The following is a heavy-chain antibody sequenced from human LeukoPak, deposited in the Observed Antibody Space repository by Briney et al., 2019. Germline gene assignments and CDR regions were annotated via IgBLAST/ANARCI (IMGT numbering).Heavy chain of an antibody. V-gene: IGHV1-2*02. J-gene: IGHJ4*02. CDR3: ARWDSSSHPLGSFDY. D-gene: IGHD6-6*01. Sequence: ASVKVSCKALGYTFTDHYFHWLRQAPGQGLEWMGWIHPGRGDTNYAQKFQGRVSLTRDTSISTAYMELSRLTSDDTAVYYCARWDSSSHPLGSFDYWGQGTLVTVSS. CDR2: IHPGRGDT. CDR1: GYTFTDHY.